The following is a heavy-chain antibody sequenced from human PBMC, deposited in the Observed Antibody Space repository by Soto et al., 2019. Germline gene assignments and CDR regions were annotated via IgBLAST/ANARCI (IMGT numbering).Heavy chain of an antibody. J-gene: IGHJ4*02. CDR2: INHSGST. V-gene: IGHV4-34*01. Sequence: QVHLQQWGAGLLNPSETLSLTCAVYGGSFTGYYWSWIRQPPGKGLEWIGEINHSGSTNYNPSLKSRVTISLDTSKNQFSLKLNSVTAADTAVYYCASTFRFDTIFGPVKPTYFDYWGQGILVSVSS. CDR3: ASTFRFDTIFGPVKPTYFDY. D-gene: IGHD3-3*01. CDR1: GGSFTGYY.